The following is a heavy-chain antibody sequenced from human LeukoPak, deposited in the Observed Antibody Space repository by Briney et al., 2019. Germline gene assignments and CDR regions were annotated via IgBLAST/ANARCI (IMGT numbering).Heavy chain of an antibody. CDR1: GGSISSSSYY. V-gene: IGHV4-39*02. CDR2: IYYSGST. J-gene: IGHJ6*03. CDR3: AREGRYHYYYMDV. Sequence: PSETLSLTCTVSGGSISSSSYYWGWIRQPPGQGLEWIGSIYYSGSTYYTPSLKSRVTISVDTSKNQFSLKLSSVTAADTAVYYCAREGRYHYYYMDVWGKGTTVTVSS.